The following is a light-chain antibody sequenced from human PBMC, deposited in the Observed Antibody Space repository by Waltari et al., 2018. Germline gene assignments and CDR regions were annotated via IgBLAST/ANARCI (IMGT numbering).Light chain of an antibody. CDR2: DAS. V-gene: IGKV3-11*01. J-gene: IGKJ4*01. Sequence: EIVLTQSPATLSLSPGERATLSCRASQSVSSYLAWYQQKTGQAPRLLIYDASNRATDIPARFSGSGSGTDFTLIISSLEPEDVAVYYCQHRSNWPLSFGGGTKVEIK. CDR3: QHRSNWPLS. CDR1: QSVSSY.